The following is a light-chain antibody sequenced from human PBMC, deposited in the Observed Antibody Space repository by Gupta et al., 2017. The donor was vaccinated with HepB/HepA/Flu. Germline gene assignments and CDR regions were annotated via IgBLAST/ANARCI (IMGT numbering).Light chain of an antibody. V-gene: IGLV2-14*01. J-gene: IGLJ1*01. CDR2: DVS. Sequence: QSALTQPASVSGSPGQSINISCTGTSSDVGRYNYVSWYQQHPGKAPKLLIYDVSNRPSGVSNRFSGSKSGNTASLTISGLQAEDEADYYGSSYTSSSTLFGTGTKVTVL. CDR1: SSDVGRYNY. CDR3: SSYTSSSTL.